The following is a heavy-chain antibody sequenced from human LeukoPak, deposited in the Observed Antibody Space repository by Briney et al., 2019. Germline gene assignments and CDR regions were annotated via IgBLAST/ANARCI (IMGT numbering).Heavy chain of an antibody. D-gene: IGHD4-23*01. J-gene: IGHJ4*02. CDR2: ISHTFSTV. CDR3: ARDYGGSSPFDY. V-gene: IGHV3-48*03. Sequence: WGSLRLSCAASGFTFSNYEMNWVRQAPGKGLEWVAYISHTFSTVYYADSVKGRFTISRDNAKNSLYLQMSSLRAEDTAVYHCARDYGGSSPFDYWGQGTLVTVSS. CDR1: GFTFSNYE.